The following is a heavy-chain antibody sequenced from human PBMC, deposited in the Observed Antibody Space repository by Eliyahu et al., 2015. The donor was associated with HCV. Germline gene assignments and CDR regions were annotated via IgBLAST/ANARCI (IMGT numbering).Heavy chain of an antibody. Sequence: HLQESGPGLVRPSETLSLSCTVSDGXXGTFGPSXGWIRQPPGKGPEWIGTIHYSGHTYYRPSLKSRVTISVDTSKNQLSLKLTSVTAADTSVYFCAKVIAAADSGAFDVWGRGRKVTVSS. J-gene: IGHJ3*01. V-gene: IGHV4-39*01. D-gene: IGHD6-25*01. CDR1: DGXXGTFGPS. CDR3: AKVIAAADSGAFDV. CDR2: IHYSGHT.